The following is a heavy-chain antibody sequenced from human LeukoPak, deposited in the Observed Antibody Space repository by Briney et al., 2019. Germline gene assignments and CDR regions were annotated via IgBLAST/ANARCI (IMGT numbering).Heavy chain of an antibody. V-gene: IGHV3-64*01. D-gene: IGHD3-22*01. CDR3: ARGSAIVPTVIPLGMDA. J-gene: IGHJ6*02. Sequence: PGGSLRLSCAASGFTFSSYAMHWVRQAPGKGLEYVSAISSNGGSTYYANSVKGRFTISRDNSKNTLYLQMGSLRAEDMAVYYCARGSAIVPTVIPLGMDAWGQGTTVTVSS. CDR2: ISSNGGST. CDR1: GFTFSSYA.